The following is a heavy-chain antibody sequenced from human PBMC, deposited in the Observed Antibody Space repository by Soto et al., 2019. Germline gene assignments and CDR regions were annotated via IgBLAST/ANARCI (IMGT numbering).Heavy chain of an antibody. CDR2: IIPIFGTA. D-gene: IGHD2-2*01. J-gene: IGHJ6*02. V-gene: IGHV1-69*13. Sequence: GASVKVSCKASGGTFSIYAISLVRQAPGQGLEWMGGIIPIFGTANYAQKFQGRVTITADESTSTAYMELSSLRSEDTAVYYCARGFPDIVLVPAAIYYYYYGMDVWGQGTTVTVSS. CDR1: GGTFSIYA. CDR3: ARGFPDIVLVPAAIYYYYYGMDV.